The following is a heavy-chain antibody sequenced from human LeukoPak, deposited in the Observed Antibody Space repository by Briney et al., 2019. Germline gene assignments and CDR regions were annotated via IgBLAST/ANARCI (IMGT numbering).Heavy chain of an antibody. Sequence: ASVKVSCKASGYTFTSYGISWARQAPGQGLEWMGWISAYNGNTNYAQKLQGRVTMTTDTSTSTAYMELRSLRSDDTAVYYCARGTGYDSSGYDNWFDPWGQGTLVTVSS. CDR3: ARGTGYDSSGYDNWFDP. J-gene: IGHJ5*02. D-gene: IGHD3-22*01. CDR1: GYTFTSYG. CDR2: ISAYNGNT. V-gene: IGHV1-18*01.